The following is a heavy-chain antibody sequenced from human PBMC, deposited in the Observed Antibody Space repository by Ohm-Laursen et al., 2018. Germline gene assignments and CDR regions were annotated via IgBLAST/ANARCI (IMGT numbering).Heavy chain of an antibody. CDR2: ISSSGSTI. CDR1: GFTFSDYY. CDR3: ARDQWELPDY. J-gene: IGHJ4*02. V-gene: IGHV3-11*04. Sequence: SLRLSCAASGFTFSDYYMSWIRQAPGKGLEWVSYISSSGSTIYYADSVKGRFTVSRDNSKNTLYLQMNSLRAEDTAVYYCARDQWELPDYWGQGTLVTVSS. D-gene: IGHD1-26*01.